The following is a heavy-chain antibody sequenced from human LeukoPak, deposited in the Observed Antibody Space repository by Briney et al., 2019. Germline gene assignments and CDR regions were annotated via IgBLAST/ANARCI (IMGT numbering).Heavy chain of an antibody. V-gene: IGHV1-2*02. CDR3: ARGGITTFGVVSTSNWFDP. CDR2: INPNSGGT. Sequence: GASVKVSCKASGYTFTGYYMHWVRQAPGQGLEWMGWINPNSGGTNYAQKFQGRVTMTRDTSISTAYMELSRLRSDDTAVYYCARGGITTFGVVSTSNWFDPGAREPWSPSPQ. D-gene: IGHD3-3*01. CDR1: GYTFTGYY. J-gene: IGHJ5*02.